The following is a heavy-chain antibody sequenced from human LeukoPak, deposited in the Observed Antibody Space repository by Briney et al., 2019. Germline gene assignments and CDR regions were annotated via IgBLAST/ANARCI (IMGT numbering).Heavy chain of an antibody. D-gene: IGHD3-22*01. J-gene: IGHJ6*02. V-gene: IGHV3-48*04. Sequence: PGGSLRLSCAASGFTFSSYGMNWVRQAPGKGLEWVSYISSGGSTIYYADSVKGRFTISRDNAKNSMYLQMNSLRVEDTAVYYCARENSGGYYPHYHYYGMDVWGQGTTVTVSS. CDR1: GFTFSSYG. CDR3: ARENSGGYYPHYHYYGMDV. CDR2: ISSGGSTI.